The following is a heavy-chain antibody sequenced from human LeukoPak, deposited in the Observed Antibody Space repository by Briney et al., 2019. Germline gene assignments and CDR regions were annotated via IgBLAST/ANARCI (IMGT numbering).Heavy chain of an antibody. V-gene: IGHV3-30*18. CDR1: GFTFSIYG. CDR3: AKDFTIFGVVIVNYYYGMDV. J-gene: IGHJ6*02. D-gene: IGHD3-3*01. Sequence: GGSLRLSCAASGFTFSIYGMHWVRQAPGKGLEWVAAISYDGSNKYYADSVKGRFTISRDNSKNTLYLQMNSLRAEDTAVYYCAKDFTIFGVVIVNYYYGMDVWGQGTTVTVSS. CDR2: ISYDGSNK.